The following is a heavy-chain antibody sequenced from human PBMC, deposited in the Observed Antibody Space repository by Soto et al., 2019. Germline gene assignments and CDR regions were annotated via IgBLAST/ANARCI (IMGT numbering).Heavy chain of an antibody. CDR1: GYTFTKNF. V-gene: IGHV1-3*04. Sequence: ASVKVSCKASGYTFTKNFIHWLRQAPGQTLEWMGWIHTAKGNTKYSQKFEARVTLTRDTAASTAYMELNSLRSDDTAVYYCARDPIWTYTWNYARLNYLDPWGQGTLVTV. J-gene: IGHJ5*02. CDR3: ARDPIWTYTWNYARLNYLDP. CDR2: IHTAKGNT. D-gene: IGHD1-7*01.